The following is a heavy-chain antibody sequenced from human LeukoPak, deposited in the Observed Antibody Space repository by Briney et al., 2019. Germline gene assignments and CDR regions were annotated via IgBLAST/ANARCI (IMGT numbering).Heavy chain of an antibody. V-gene: IGHV3-48*01. CDR3: ARAATLVGATRYYYYYMDV. CDR2: ISSSSSTI. Sequence: GGSLRLSCAASGFTFSSYSMNWVRQAPGKGLEWVSYISSSSSTIYYADSVKGRFTISRDNAKNSLYLQMNSLRAEDTAVYYCARAATLVGATRYYYYYMDVWGKGTTVTVSS. D-gene: IGHD1-26*01. J-gene: IGHJ6*03. CDR1: GFTFSSYS.